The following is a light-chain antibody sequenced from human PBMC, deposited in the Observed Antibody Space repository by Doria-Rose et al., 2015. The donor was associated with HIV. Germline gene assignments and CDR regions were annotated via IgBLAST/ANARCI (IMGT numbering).Light chain of an antibody. CDR2: DGY. CDR1: QSFSRTY. CDR3: PQYGTSWT. J-gene: IGKJ1*01. Sequence: TQSPGTLSLSTGERATLSCRASQSFSRTYLAWYQQKPGQAPSLLIYDGYSRVTGIPSRLSASGSGTDFPLTINRLEPEDFALYYCPQYGTSWTFGQGTKVE. V-gene: IGKV3-20*01.